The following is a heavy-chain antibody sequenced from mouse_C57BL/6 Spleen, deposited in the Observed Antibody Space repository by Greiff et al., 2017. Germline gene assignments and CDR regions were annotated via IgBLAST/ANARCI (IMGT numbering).Heavy chain of an antibody. CDR1: GFTFSSYT. D-gene: IGHD2-5*01. CDR3: ASYSNFLMDY. CDR2: ISGGGGNT. Sequence: EVNLVESGGGLVTPGGSLSLSCAASGFTFSSYTMSWVRQTPEKRLEWVATISGGGGNTYYPDSVKGRFTISRDNAKNTLYLQMSSLRSEDTALYYCASYSNFLMDYWGQGTSVTVSS. J-gene: IGHJ4*01. V-gene: IGHV5-9*01.